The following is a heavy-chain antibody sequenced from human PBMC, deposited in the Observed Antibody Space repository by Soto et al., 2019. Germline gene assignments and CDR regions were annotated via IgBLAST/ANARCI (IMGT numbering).Heavy chain of an antibody. V-gene: IGHV4-4*07. CDR2: IHASGNT. D-gene: IGHD6-19*01. CDR1: GGYISTYY. Sequence: PSETLSLTCKVSGGYISTYYWSWIRQPAGKGLEWIGRIHASGNTDYNPSLKSRVTMSVDTSKNQFSLRLTSLTAAATAVYYCARTPGWYFDVWGQGTLVTVSS. J-gene: IGHJ4*02. CDR3: ARTPGWYFDV.